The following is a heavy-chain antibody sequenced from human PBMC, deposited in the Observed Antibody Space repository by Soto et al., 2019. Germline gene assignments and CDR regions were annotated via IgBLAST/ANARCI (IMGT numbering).Heavy chain of an antibody. CDR1: GYSFTSYW. D-gene: IGHD4-17*01. CDR3: ARHPTTVTTEPVGDY. J-gene: IGHJ4*02. CDR2: IYPGDSDT. Sequence: GESLKISCKGSGYSFTSYWIGWVRQMPGKGLEWMGIIYPGDSDTRYSPSFQGQVTISADKSISTAYLQWSSLKASDTAMYYCARHPTTVTTEPVGDYWGQGTLVTVSS. V-gene: IGHV5-51*01.